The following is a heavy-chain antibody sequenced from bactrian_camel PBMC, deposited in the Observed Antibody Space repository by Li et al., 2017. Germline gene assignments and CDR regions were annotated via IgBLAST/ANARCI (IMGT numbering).Heavy chain of an antibody. CDR1: GYTLDDFD. D-gene: IGHD5*01. Sequence: VQLVESGGGSVQAGETLTLSCTASGYTLDDFDVAWYRQAPGNECERVSTIYSDGTPYYADSVKGRFTISRDNAKNMMYLQLNSVKSEDTARYYCVRGLGAVPPRSQGTQVTVS. CDR2: IYSDGTP. V-gene: IGHV3S63*01. J-gene: IGHJ4*01.